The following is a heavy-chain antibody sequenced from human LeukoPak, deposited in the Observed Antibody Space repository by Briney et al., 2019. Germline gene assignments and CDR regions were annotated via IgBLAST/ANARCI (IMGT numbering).Heavy chain of an antibody. CDR1: GYTFTSYY. Sequence: ASVKVSCKASGYTFTSYYMHWVRQAPGQGLEWMGIINPSGGSTSYAQKFQGRVTMTRDTSTSTVYMELSSLRSEDTAVYYCARGGDGYNFGWNPDYYYYGMDVWGQGTAVTVSS. V-gene: IGHV1-46*01. J-gene: IGHJ6*02. CDR2: INPSGGST. D-gene: IGHD5-24*01. CDR3: ARGGDGYNFGWNPDYYYYGMDV.